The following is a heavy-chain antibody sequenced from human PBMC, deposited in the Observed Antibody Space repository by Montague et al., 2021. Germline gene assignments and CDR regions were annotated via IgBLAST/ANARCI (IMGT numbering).Heavy chain of an antibody. J-gene: IGHJ3*02. V-gene: IGHV4-34*01. Sequence: SETLSLTCAVYGGFFKGYYWTWIRQPPGQGLEWIGEIYHTGTTNSNSSLGSRITMSIDTSKNHFSLKLTSVTAADTAVYFCAKGRHVQGGPRYLEWLDRQAGPFDIWGQGTMVMVS. CDR1: GGFFKGYY. D-gene: IGHD6-19*01. CDR2: IYHTGTT. CDR3: AKGRHVQGGPRYLEWLDRQAGPFDI.